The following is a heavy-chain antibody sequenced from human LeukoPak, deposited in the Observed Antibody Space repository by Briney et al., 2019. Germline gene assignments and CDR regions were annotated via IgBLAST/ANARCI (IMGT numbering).Heavy chain of an antibody. J-gene: IGHJ3*02. V-gene: IGHV3-23*01. CDR3: ARDTPGEWLLLSGDAFDI. CDR1: GFTFSNYG. Sequence: PGGSLRLSCAASGFTFSNYGMNWVRQAPGKGLEWVSAISGSGHNTYYADSVKGRFTISRDNAKNSLYLQMNSLRAEDTAVYYCARDTPGEWLLLSGDAFDIWGQGTMVTVSS. D-gene: IGHD3-22*01. CDR2: ISGSGHNT.